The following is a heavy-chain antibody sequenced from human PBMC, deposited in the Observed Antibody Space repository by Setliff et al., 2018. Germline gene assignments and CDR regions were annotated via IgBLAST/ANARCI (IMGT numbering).Heavy chain of an antibody. V-gene: IGHV4-61*02. CDR3: ARERYFDWFFED. J-gene: IGHJ4*01. Sequence: SETLSLTCTVSGGSITSGSFYWSWIRQPAGKKLEWIGRIHASGSPDYNPSFKSRVTISRDTSTNQFSLKLGSATAADTAVYYCARERYFDWFFEDWGHGTLVTVSS. D-gene: IGHD3-9*01. CDR1: GGSITSGSFY. CDR2: IHASGSP.